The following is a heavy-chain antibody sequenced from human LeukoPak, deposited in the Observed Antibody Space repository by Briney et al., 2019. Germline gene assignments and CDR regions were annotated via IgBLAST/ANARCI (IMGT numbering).Heavy chain of an antibody. CDR3: ARANLVGAIPRGYFDY. Sequence: GESLKISCKGSGYSFTSYWIGWVRQMPGKGLEWMGIIYPGDSDSKYSRSFQGQVTTSADKSINTAYLQWSSLKASDTAMYYCARANLVGAIPRGYFDYWGQGTLVTVSS. CDR2: IYPGDSDS. J-gene: IGHJ4*02. D-gene: IGHD1-26*01. V-gene: IGHV5-51*01. CDR1: GYSFTSYW.